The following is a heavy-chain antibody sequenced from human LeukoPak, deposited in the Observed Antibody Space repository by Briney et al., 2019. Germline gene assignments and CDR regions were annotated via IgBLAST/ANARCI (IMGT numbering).Heavy chain of an antibody. CDR3: ATNTDGYNYYFDY. J-gene: IGHJ4*02. CDR1: GYSFTSYW. Sequence: GESLKISCKGSGYSFTSYWIGWVRQMPGKGLEWMGIIYLGDSDTRYSPSFQGQVTISADKSISTAYLQWSSLKASDTAMYYCATNTDGYNYYFDYWGQGTLVTVSS. D-gene: IGHD5-24*01. CDR2: IYLGDSDT. V-gene: IGHV5-51*01.